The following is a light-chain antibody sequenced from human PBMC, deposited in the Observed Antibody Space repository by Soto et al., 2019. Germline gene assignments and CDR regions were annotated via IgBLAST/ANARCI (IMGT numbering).Light chain of an antibody. V-gene: IGLV2-14*01. CDR3: SSYTSSSTFV. CDR2: EVS. J-gene: IGLJ1*01. CDR1: SSDLGAYNY. Sequence: QSALAQPASVSGSPGQSITISCTGTSSDLGAYNYVSWYQQHPGKAPKLMIYEVSNRPSGVSNRFSGSKSGNTASLPISGLQPEDEADYYCSSYTSSSTFVFGTGTKLTVL.